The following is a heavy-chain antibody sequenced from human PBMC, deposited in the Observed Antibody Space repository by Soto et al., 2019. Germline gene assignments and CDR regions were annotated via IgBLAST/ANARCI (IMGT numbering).Heavy chain of an antibody. V-gene: IGHV4-59*12. Sequence: SETLSLTCTVSGGSISSYYWSWIRQPPGKGLEWIGYIYYSGSTNYNPSLKSRVTISVDTSKNQFSLKLSSVTAEDTAVYYCAKFTIFGVVPGGWFDPWGQGTLVTVSS. CDR3: AKFTIFGVVPGGWFDP. CDR2: IYYSGST. CDR1: GGSISSYY. D-gene: IGHD3-3*01. J-gene: IGHJ5*02.